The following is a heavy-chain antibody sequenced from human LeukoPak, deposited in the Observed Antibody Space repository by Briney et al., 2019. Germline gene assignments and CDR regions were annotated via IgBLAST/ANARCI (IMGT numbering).Heavy chain of an antibody. CDR3: AKDIVLGDCSGGSCQSDFDY. Sequence: QPGGSLRLSCAASGFTFSSYAMSWVRQAPGKGLEWVSAISGSGGSTYYADSVKGRFTISRDNSKNTLYLQMNSLRAEDTAVYYCAKDIVLGDCSGGSCQSDFDYWDQGTLVTVSS. CDR2: ISGSGGST. CDR1: GFTFSSYA. J-gene: IGHJ4*02. D-gene: IGHD2-15*01. V-gene: IGHV3-23*01.